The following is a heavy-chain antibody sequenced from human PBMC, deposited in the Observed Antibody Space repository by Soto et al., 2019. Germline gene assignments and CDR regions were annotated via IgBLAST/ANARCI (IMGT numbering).Heavy chain of an antibody. CDR3: ARIVVPAANNWFDP. V-gene: IGHV1-69*13. CDR1: GCTFSSYA. J-gene: IGHJ5*02. D-gene: IGHD2-2*01. Sequence: SVKVSCKASGCTFSSYAISWVRQAPGQGLEWMGGIIPFFGTANYAQKFQGRVTITADESTSTAYMELSSLRSEDTAVYYCARIVVPAANNWFDPWGQGTLVTVSS. CDR2: IIPFFGTA.